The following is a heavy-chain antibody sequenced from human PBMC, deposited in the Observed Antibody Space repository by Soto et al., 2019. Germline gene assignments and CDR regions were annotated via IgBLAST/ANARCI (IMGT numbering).Heavy chain of an antibody. J-gene: IGHJ3*02. CDR1: GGSITSYY. D-gene: IGHD6-19*01. CDR2: IYYSGST. V-gene: IGHV4-59*01. CDR3: ARERGVVASTADGFDI. Sequence: SETLSLTCNVSGGSITSYYWNWIRQPPGKGLEWIGYIYYSGSTKYNPSLKSRVTISVDTSKNQFSLRLSSVTSADTAVYYCARERGVVASTADGFDIWGQGTMVTVSS.